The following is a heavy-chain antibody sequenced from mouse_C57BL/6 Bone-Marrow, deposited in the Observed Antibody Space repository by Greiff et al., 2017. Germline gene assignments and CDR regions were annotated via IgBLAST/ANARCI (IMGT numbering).Heavy chain of an antibody. CDR1: GFSLTGYG. V-gene: IGHV2-6-7*01. D-gene: IGHD2-4*01. CDR2: IWGDGST. CDR3: AREIYYDYAYYYAMDY. Sequence: VQLVESGPGLVAPSQRLSITCTVSGFSLTGYGVNWVRQPPGKGLEWLGMIWGDGSTDYNSALKSRLSISKDNSKSQVFLKMNSLHTDDTARYYCAREIYYDYAYYYAMDYWGQGTSVTVSS. J-gene: IGHJ4*01.